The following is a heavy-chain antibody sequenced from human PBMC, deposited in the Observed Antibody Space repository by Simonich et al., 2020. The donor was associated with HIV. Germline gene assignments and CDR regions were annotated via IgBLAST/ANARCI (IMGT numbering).Heavy chain of an antibody. CDR2: LWVDANYN. D-gene: IGHD3-9*01. CDR3: ARDLKLYYFDY. J-gene: IGHJ4*02. CDR1: GFTFSSFG. Sequence: QVQLVESGGGVVQPGRSLRLSCAASGFTFSSFGMHWVRQAPSQGRWSVELLWVDANYNYYADSVKGRFTISRDNSKNTLFLQMNSLRADDTALYYCARDLKLYYFDYWGQGTLVTVSS. V-gene: IGHV3-33*01.